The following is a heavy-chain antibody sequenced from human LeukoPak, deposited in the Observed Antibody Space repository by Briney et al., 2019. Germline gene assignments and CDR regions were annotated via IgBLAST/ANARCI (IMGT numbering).Heavy chain of an antibody. CDR3: ARGGQEYYDFWSGYYTLYY. Sequence: PGGSLRLSCAASGFTFRTYSMNWVRQAPGKGLEWVSSISSSSSYIYYADSVKGRFTISRDNAKNSLYLQMNSLRAEDTAVYYCARGGQEYYDFWSGYYTLYYWGQGTLVTVSS. J-gene: IGHJ4*02. CDR2: ISSSSSYI. CDR1: GFTFRTYS. V-gene: IGHV3-21*01. D-gene: IGHD3-3*01.